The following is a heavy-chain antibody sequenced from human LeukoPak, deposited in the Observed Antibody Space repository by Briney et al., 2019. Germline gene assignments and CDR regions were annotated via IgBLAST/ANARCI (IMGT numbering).Heavy chain of an antibody. Sequence: SETLSLTCSVSGGSFSDYYWNWIRQPPGKGLEWIEYIYPSGSTDYNPSLKSRVTMSTDTSKNQISLKLTSVTAADTAVYFCARQATLLAGRLEAGGFDIWGRGTMVTVSS. J-gene: IGHJ3*02. CDR3: ARQATLLAGRLEAGGFDI. D-gene: IGHD3-3*01. CDR1: GGSFSDYY. CDR2: IYPSGST. V-gene: IGHV4-59*08.